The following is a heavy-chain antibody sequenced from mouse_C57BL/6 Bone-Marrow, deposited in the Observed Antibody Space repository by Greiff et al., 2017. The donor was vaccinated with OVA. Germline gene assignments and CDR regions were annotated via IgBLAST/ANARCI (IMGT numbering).Heavy chain of an antibody. J-gene: IGHJ2*01. V-gene: IGHV1-64*01. Sequence: VQLQQPGAELVKPGASLKLSCTASGYTFTSYWMPWVKQSPGQGLEWIGMIHPNSGSTNYNEKFKSKVTLTVDNSSSTVYMQLSSLTSEDSAVDYCARSRDYYYGSRGDYWGQGTTLTVSS. CDR1: GYTFTSYW. CDR3: ARSRDYYYGSRGDY. D-gene: IGHD1-1*01. CDR2: IHPNSGST.